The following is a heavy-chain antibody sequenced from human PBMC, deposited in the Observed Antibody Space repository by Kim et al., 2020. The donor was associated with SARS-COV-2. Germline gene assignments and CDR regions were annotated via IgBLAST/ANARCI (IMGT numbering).Heavy chain of an antibody. V-gene: IGHV3-30*03. CDR2: ISYDGSNK. J-gene: IGHJ3*02. Sequence: GGSLRLSCAASGFTFSSYGMHWVRQAPGKGLEWVAVISYDGSNKYYADSVKGRFTISRDNSKNTLYLQMNSLRAEDTAVYYCALPPGDWFAFDIWGQGT. CDR3: ALPPGDWFAFDI. CDR1: GFTFSSYG. D-gene: IGHD3-9*01.